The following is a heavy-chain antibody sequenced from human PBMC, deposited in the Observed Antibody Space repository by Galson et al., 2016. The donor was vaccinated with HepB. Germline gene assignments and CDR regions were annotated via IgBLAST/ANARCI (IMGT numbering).Heavy chain of an antibody. CDR2: ISGYTGNT. CDR1: GYTFTSYG. J-gene: IGHJ4*02. D-gene: IGHD2-15*01. CDR3: ARGGDCFGGTCHTY. Sequence: SVKVSCKASGYTFTSYGITWVRQAPGQGLEWMGWISGYTGNTNYAQKLQGRVTMTTDTSTSTAYMELSSVTAADTALYYCARGGDCFGGTCHTYWGPGTLVTVSS. V-gene: IGHV1-18*04.